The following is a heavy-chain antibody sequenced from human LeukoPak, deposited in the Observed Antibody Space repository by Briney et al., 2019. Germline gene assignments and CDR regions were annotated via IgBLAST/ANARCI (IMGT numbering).Heavy chain of an antibody. CDR3: AREGLLLWFGESYRHFDY. V-gene: IGHV3-30*02. CDR1: GFTFSSYG. J-gene: IGHJ4*02. CDR2: IRYDGSNK. Sequence: GGSLRLSCAASGFTFSSYGMHWVRQAPGKGLEWVAFIRYDGSNKYYADSVKGRFTISRDNSKNTLYLQMNSLRAEDTAVYYCAREGLLLWFGESYRHFDYWGQGTLVTVSS. D-gene: IGHD3-10*01.